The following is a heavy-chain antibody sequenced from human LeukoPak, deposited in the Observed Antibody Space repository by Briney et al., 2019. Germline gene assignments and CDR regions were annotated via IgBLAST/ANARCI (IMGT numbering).Heavy chain of an antibody. Sequence: ASVKVSCKASGYTFTSYDINWVRQATGQGLEWMGWMNPNSGNTGYAQKFQGRVTMTRNTSISTAYMELSSLRSEDTAVYYCASLYSGSYYPLDYWGQGTLVTVSS. CDR2: MNPNSGNT. V-gene: IGHV1-8*01. CDR3: ASLYSGSYYPLDY. J-gene: IGHJ4*02. D-gene: IGHD1-26*01. CDR1: GYTFTSYD.